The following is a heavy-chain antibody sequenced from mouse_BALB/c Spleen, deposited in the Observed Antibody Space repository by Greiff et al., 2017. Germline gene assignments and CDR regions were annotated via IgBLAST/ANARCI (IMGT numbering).Heavy chain of an antibody. Sequence: VQLQQSGAELVKPGASVKLSCKASGYTFTSYYMYWVKQRPGQGLEWIGEINPSNGGTNFNEKFKSKATLTVDKSSSTAYMQLSSLTSEDSAVYYCTRGRYGYYYAMDYWGQGTSVTGSS. J-gene: IGHJ4*01. CDR1: GYTFTSYY. D-gene: IGHD2-14*01. CDR3: TRGRYGYYYAMDY. V-gene: IGHV1S81*02. CDR2: INPSNGGT.